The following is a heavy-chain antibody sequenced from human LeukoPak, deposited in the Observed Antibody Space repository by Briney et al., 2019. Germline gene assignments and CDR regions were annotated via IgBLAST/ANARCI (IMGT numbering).Heavy chain of an antibody. CDR2: IYSSGST. V-gene: IGHV4-39*01. Sequence: SETLSLTCTVSGDSFSIISSSSSYWGWIRQPPGKGLEWIGSIYSSGSTYFNSSLKSRVTISVDTSKNQFSLKVSSVTAADTAVYYCARHEWQQLVKFDYWGQGALVTVSS. D-gene: IGHD6-13*01. CDR1: GDSFSIISSSSSY. J-gene: IGHJ4*02. CDR3: ARHEWQQLVKFDY.